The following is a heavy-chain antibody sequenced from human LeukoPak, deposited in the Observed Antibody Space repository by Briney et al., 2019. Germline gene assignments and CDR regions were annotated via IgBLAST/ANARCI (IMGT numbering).Heavy chain of an antibody. CDR2: INHSGST. CDR3: ARGIGRYSSGWYNY. D-gene: IGHD6-19*01. Sequence: SETLSLTCAVYGGSFSGYYWSWIRQPPGKGLEWIGEINHSGSTNYNPSLKSRVTISVDTSKNQFSLKLSSVTAADTAVYYCARGIGRYSSGWYNYWGQGTLVTVSS. J-gene: IGHJ4*02. V-gene: IGHV4-34*01. CDR1: GGSFSGYY.